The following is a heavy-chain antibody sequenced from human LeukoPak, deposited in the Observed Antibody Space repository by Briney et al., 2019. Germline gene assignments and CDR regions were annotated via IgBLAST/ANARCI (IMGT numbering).Heavy chain of an antibody. Sequence: GGSLRLSCAASGFAFSTYAMSWVRQAPGKGLEWVSSLSGGGGGTYYADSVKGRFTISRDISTNTLHLQMNSLRAEDTALYYCAKEGMAGIRQYFDYWGQGTLVTVSS. CDR3: AKEGMAGIRQYFDY. CDR1: GFAFSTYA. V-gene: IGHV3-23*01. CDR2: LSGGGGGT. J-gene: IGHJ4*02. D-gene: IGHD5-24*01.